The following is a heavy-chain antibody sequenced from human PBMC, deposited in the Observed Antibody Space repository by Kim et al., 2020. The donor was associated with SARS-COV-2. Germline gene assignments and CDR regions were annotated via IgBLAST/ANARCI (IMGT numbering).Heavy chain of an antibody. Sequence: GGSTDNGQSLRGQFTISRANSRNSLYLQMNSLRAEDTAVYYCATGGTQGYWGQGTLVIVSS. V-gene: IGHV3-23*02. J-gene: IGHJ4*02. CDR3: ATGGTQGY. D-gene: IGHD1-1*01. CDR2: GGST.